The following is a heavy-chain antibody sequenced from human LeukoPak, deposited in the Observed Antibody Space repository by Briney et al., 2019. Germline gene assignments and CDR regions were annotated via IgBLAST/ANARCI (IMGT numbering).Heavy chain of an antibody. CDR1: GFTFSSYW. V-gene: IGHV3-7*01. D-gene: IGHD3-3*01. CDR3: AGSYYDFWSGYSDY. Sequence: GGSLRLSCAASGFTFSSYWMSWVRQAPGKGLEWVANIKQDGSEKYYVDSVKGRFTISRDNAKNSLYLQMNSLRAEDTAVYYCAGSYYDFWSGYSDYWGQGTLVTVSS. CDR2: IKQDGSEK. J-gene: IGHJ4*02.